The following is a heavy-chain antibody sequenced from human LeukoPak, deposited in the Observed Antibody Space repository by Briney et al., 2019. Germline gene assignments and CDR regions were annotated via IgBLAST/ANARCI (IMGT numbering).Heavy chain of an antibody. Sequence: GESLKISCKRSGYSFTTYWIGLVRQMPGKGLEWMGIIYPLDSDIRYSPSFQGQVTISAAKSITTAYLQWSSLQASDTAMYYCATPLTTPGGFDYWGQGTLVTVSS. CDR3: ATPLTTPGGFDY. V-gene: IGHV5-51*01. CDR1: GYSFTTYW. J-gene: IGHJ4*02. D-gene: IGHD4-11*01. CDR2: IYPLDSDI.